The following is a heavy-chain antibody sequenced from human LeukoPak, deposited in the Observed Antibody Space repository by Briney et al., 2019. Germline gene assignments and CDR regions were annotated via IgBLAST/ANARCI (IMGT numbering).Heavy chain of an antibody. CDR2: IIPIFGTA. D-gene: IGHD3-22*01. CDR1: GGTFSSYA. Sequence: GASVKVSCKASGGTFSSYAISWVRQAPGQGLEWMGGIIPIFGTANYAQKFQGRVTITADESASTAYMELSSLRSEDTAVYYCARETYYYDSSGYYYAFDIWGQGTMVTVSS. J-gene: IGHJ3*02. CDR3: ARETYYYDSSGYYYAFDI. V-gene: IGHV1-69*13.